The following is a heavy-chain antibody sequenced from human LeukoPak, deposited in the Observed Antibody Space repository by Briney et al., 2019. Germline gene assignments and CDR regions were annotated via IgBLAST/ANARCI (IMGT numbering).Heavy chain of an antibody. Sequence: GESLKISCKGSGYSFTSYWIGWVRQMPGKGLEWMGIIHPGDSDTRYSPSFQGQVTISADKSISTAYLQWSSLKASDTAMYYCARSPNYYDSSGPVDYWGQGTLVTVSS. V-gene: IGHV5-51*01. CDR1: GYSFTSYW. CDR3: ARSPNYYDSSGPVDY. D-gene: IGHD3-22*01. J-gene: IGHJ4*02. CDR2: IHPGDSDT.